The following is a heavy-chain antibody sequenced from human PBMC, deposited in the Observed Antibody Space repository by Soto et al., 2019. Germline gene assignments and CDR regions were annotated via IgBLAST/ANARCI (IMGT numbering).Heavy chain of an antibody. CDR1: GFTFSSYG. CDR3: ARDRGVDTAMVPRYGMDV. J-gene: IGHJ6*01. V-gene: IGHV3-33*01. D-gene: IGHD5-18*01. Sequence: QVQLVESGGGVVQPGRSLRLSCAASGFTFSSYGMHWVRQAPGKGLEWVAVIWYDGSNKYYADSVKGRFTISRDNSKNTLYLQMNSMRAEDTAVYYCARDRGVDTAMVPRYGMDVWGKGPRSPSPQ. CDR2: IWYDGSNK.